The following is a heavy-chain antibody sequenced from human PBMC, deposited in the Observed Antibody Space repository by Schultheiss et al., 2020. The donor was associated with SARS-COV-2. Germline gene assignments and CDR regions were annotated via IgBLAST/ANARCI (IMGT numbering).Heavy chain of an antibody. V-gene: IGHV4-31*03. Sequence: SETLSLTCTVSGGSISSGGYYWSWIRQHPGKGLEWIGYIYYSGSTYYNQSLKSRVTISVDTSKNQFSLKLSSVTAADTAVYYCARVRGKDGMDVWGQGTTVTVSS. CDR3: ARVRGKDGMDV. CDR2: IYYSGST. J-gene: IGHJ6*02. D-gene: IGHD4-23*01. CDR1: GGSISSGGYY.